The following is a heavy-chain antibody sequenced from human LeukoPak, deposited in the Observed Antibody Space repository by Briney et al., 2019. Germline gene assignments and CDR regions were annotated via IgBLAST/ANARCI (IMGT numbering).Heavy chain of an antibody. CDR3: ARDREGEYSSNLYFDY. D-gene: IGHD6-6*01. V-gene: IGHV3-21*01. Sequence: PGGSLRLSCAASGFTFSSYSMNWVRQAPGKGLEWVSSISSSSSYIYYADSVKGRFTISRDNAKNSLYLQMNSLRAEDTAVYYCARDREGEYSSNLYFDYWGQGTLVTVSS. CDR1: GFTFSSYS. CDR2: ISSSSSYI. J-gene: IGHJ4*02.